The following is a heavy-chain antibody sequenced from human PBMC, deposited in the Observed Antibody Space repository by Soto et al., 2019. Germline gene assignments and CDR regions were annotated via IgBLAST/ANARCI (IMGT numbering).Heavy chain of an antibody. CDR2: IKQDGSEK. J-gene: IGHJ6*02. CDR3: WIVYSNGRSYYTPSLQSRVYMSVDTPQSQFSLQLTSVTAADTAVYYCANIRVVVKNFYNFYPMDV. Sequence: GGSLRLSCVASGFTFSNSWMTWVRQAPGKGLEWVAIIKQDGSEKYYVDSVKGRFTISRDNAKSSLYLQMNSLRADDTAVYYCWIVYSNGRSYYTPSLQSRVYMSVDTPQSQFSLQLTSVTAADTAVYYCANIRVVVKNFYNFYPMDVWGQGTAVTVSS. CDR1: GFTFSNSW. V-gene: IGHV3-7*02. D-gene: IGHD1-26*01.